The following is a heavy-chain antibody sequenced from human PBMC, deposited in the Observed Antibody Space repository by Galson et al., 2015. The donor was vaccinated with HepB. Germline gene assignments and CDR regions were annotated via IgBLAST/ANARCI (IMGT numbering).Heavy chain of an antibody. CDR1: GFTFSSYS. D-gene: IGHD3-22*01. CDR3: ARGLGYYDSSGYYTGYFDY. J-gene: IGHJ4*02. V-gene: IGHV3-48*01. CDR2: IGSSSSTI. Sequence: SLRLSCAASGFTFSSYSMNWVRQAPGKGLEWVSYIGSSSSTIYYADSVKGRFTISRDNAKNSLYLQMNSLRAEDTAVYYCARGLGYYDSSGYYTGYFDYWGQGTLVTVSS.